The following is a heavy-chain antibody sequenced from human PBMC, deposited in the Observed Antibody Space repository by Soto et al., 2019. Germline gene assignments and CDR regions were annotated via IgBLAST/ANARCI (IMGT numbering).Heavy chain of an antibody. CDR2: ITPMFGTP. D-gene: IGHD3-22*01. Sequence: QVQLVQSGAEVKKPGSSVKVSCKASGGTFSSYTITWVRQAPGQGLERMGGITPMFGTPNYAQKFRGRVTITADESTTTAYMELSSLRSEDTAMYFCARDGTLYDSRAYYYLYWGQGTLVTVSS. V-gene: IGHV1-69*01. CDR1: GGTFSSYT. CDR3: ARDGTLYDSRAYYYLY. J-gene: IGHJ4*02.